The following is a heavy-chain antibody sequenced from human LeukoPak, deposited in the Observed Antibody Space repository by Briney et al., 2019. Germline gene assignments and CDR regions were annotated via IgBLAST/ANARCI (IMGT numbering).Heavy chain of an antibody. J-gene: IGHJ6*02. CDR3: ARETYYYDSSGYYYGDYYYGMDV. CDR2: IYSGGST. D-gene: IGHD3-22*01. V-gene: IGHV3-53*01. Sequence: GGSLRLSCAASGFTVSSNYMSWVRQAPGKGLEWVSVIYSGGSTYYADSVKGRFTISRDNSKNTLYLQMNSLRAEDTAVYYCARETYYYDSSGYYYGDYYYGMDVWGQGTTVTVSS. CDR1: GFTVSSNY.